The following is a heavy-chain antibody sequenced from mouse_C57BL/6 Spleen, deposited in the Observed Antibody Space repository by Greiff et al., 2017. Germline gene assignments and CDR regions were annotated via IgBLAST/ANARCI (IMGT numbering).Heavy chain of an antibody. D-gene: IGHD1-1*01. CDR1: GYSFTSYW. CDR3: AREIQRYYYAMDY. CDR2: IDPNSGGN. Sequence: VQLQQSGAELVKPGASVKLSCKASGYSFTSYWMHWVKQRPGRGLEWIGRIDPNSGGNKYNEKFKSKGTLTVDKPSSTAYMQLSSLTSEDSAVYYCAREIQRYYYAMDYWGQGTSVTVSS. J-gene: IGHJ4*01. V-gene: IGHV1-72*01.